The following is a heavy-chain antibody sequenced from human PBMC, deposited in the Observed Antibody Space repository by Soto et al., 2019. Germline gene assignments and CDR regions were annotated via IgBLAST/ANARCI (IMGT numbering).Heavy chain of an antibody. J-gene: IGHJ4*02. CDR2: IGTSGDA. Sequence: EVQLVESGGELLPPGGSLRVSCATSGFTFSRNDMHWVRQVPGKGLEWVAVIGTSGDAYYADSVKGRFIISRDNAKNSFYLHMNKVXXXXXXXXXCARSPVLVRGVRAFDYWGQGAQVTVSS. V-gene: IGHV3-13*01. CDR1: GFTFSRND. CDR3: ARSPVLVRGVRAFDY. D-gene: IGHD3-10*01.